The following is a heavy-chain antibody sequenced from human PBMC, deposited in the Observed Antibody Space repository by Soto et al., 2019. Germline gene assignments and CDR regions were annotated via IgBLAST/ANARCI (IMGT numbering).Heavy chain of an antibody. CDR2: ISSSASHI. D-gene: IGHD2-15*01. V-gene: IGHV3-21*01. J-gene: IGHJ5*02. CDR1: RFYFSSYS. Sequence: EVQLVESGGGLVRSGGSLRLSCAAYRFYFSSYSMNWVRQAPGKGPEWVSSISSSASHINYADSVKGRFTISRDNAKKSLYLRMNSLRAEDTAVYYCARGYTGSCSGGTCYLFDPWGQGTLVTVSS. CDR3: ARGYTGSCSGGTCYLFDP.